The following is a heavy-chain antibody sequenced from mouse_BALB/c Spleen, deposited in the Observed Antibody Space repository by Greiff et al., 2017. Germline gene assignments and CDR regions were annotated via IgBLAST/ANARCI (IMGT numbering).Heavy chain of an antibody. Sequence: VQLQQSGPGLVKPSQSLSLTCTVTGYSITSDYAWNWIRQFPGNKLEWMGYISYSGSTSYNPSLKSRISITRDTSKNQFFLQLNSVTTEDTATYYCARSLYGYYAMDYWGQGTSVTVSS. CDR1: GYSITSDYA. V-gene: IGHV3-2*02. D-gene: IGHD1-1*02. J-gene: IGHJ4*01. CDR3: ARSLYGYYAMDY. CDR2: ISYSGST.